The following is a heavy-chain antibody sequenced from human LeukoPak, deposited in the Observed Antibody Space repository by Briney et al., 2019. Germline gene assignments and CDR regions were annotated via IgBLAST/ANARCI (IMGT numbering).Heavy chain of an antibody. V-gene: IGHV4-34*01. CDR3: ARNYAYYGSGSYYFH. CDR1: GGSFSGYY. J-gene: IGHJ4*02. D-gene: IGHD3-10*01. CDR2: INHSGST. Sequence: KPSETLSLTCAVYGGSFSGYYWSWIRQPPGKGLEWIGEINHSGSTNYNPSLKSRVTILVDTSKNQFSLKLSSVTAADTAVYYCARNYAYYGSGSYYFHWGQGTLVTVSS.